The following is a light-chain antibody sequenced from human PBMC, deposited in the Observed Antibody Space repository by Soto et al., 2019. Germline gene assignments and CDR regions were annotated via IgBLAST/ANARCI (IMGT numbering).Light chain of an antibody. Sequence: DIPMTQSPSTLSASVGDRVTITCRASQSISSWLAWYQQKPGKAPKLLIYKASSLESGVPSRFSGSGSGTEFTLTISSLQPDDFATYYCQQYNSSPEFGQGTKVEIK. CDR2: KAS. V-gene: IGKV1-5*03. J-gene: IGKJ1*01. CDR1: QSISSW. CDR3: QQYNSSPE.